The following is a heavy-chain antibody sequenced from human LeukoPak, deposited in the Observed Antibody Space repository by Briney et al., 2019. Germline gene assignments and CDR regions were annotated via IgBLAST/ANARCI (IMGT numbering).Heavy chain of an antibody. Sequence: GGSLRLSCAASGFIFSGYSMNWVRQAPGKGLEWISYISSSSTTMYYADSVKGRFTISRDNPKNSLYLQMNSLRAEDTAVYHCVRGSGGYDPLAFDSWGQGTLVAVSS. V-gene: IGHV3-48*04. CDR3: VRGSGGYDPLAFDS. CDR1: GFIFSGYS. CDR2: ISSSSTTM. J-gene: IGHJ4*02. D-gene: IGHD5-12*01.